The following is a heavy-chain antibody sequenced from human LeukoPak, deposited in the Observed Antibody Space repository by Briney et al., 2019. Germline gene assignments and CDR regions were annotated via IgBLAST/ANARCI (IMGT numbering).Heavy chain of an antibody. CDR3: ARAPTVITMVRGVLLLKYYFDY. CDR1: GFTFDDFG. Sequence: GGSLRLSCAASGFTFDDFGMSWVRQAPGKGLEWVSGINWNGGSTGYADSVKGRFTISRDNAKNTLYLQMNSLRAEDTAVYYCARAPTVITMVRGVLLLKYYFDYWGQGTLVTVSS. J-gene: IGHJ4*02. CDR2: INWNGGST. D-gene: IGHD3-10*01. V-gene: IGHV3-20*04.